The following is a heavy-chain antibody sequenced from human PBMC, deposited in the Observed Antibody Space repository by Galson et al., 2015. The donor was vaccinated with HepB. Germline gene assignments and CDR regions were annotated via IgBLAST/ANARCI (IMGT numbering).Heavy chain of an antibody. V-gene: IGHV1-8*01. CDR1: GYTFTSYD. CDR3: ARGITIFGVVMLGGMDV. Sequence: SVKVSCKASGYTFTSYDINWVRQAPGQGLEWMGWMNPNSGNTGYAQKFQGRVTMTRNTSISTAYMELSSLRSEDTAVYYCARGITIFGVVMLGGMDVWGQGTTVTVSS. J-gene: IGHJ6*02. D-gene: IGHD3-3*01. CDR2: MNPNSGNT.